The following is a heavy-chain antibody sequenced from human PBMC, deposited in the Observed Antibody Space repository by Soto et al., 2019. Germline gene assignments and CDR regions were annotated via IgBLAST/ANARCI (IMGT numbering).Heavy chain of an antibody. Sequence: IGSIYYSGSTYYNPSLKSRVTISVDTSKNQFSLKLSSVTAADTAVYYCARRCSGGSCYSGYYYYGXDV. CDR2: IYYSGST. D-gene: IGHD2-15*01. J-gene: IGHJ6*01. V-gene: IGHV4-39*01. CDR3: ARRCSGGSCYSGYYYYGXDV.